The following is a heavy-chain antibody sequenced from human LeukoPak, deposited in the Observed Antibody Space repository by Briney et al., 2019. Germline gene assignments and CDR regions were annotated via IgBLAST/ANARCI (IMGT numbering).Heavy chain of an antibody. CDR3: ARDRGSEYIYADNPAVPYMDV. Sequence: PSETLSLTCAVYGGSFSGYYWSWIRQPPGKGLEWIGEINHSGSTNYNPSLKSRVTISVDTSKNQFSLKLSSVTAADTAVYYCARDRGSEYIYADNPAVPYMDVWGKGTTVTVSS. V-gene: IGHV4-34*01. J-gene: IGHJ6*03. D-gene: IGHD5-18*01. CDR1: GGSFSGYY. CDR2: INHSGST.